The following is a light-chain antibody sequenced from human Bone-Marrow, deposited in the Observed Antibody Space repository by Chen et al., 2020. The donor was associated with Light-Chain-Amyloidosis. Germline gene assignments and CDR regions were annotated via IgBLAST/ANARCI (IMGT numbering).Light chain of an antibody. Sequence: SYELTQPPSVSVSPGQTARITCSGDDLPTKYAYWYQQKPGQAPVLVIHRDTEMPSGISERFSRSSSGTTATLTISGVQAEDEADYHCQSADSSGTYEVIFGGGTKLTVL. J-gene: IGLJ2*01. CDR1: DLPTKY. CDR2: RDT. V-gene: IGLV3-25*03. CDR3: QSADSSGTYEVI.